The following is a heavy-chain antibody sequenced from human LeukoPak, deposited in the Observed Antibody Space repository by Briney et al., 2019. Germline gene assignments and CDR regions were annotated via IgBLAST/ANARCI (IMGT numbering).Heavy chain of an antibody. D-gene: IGHD2-21*02. J-gene: IGHJ4*02. CDR1: GFTVITND. Sequence: GGSLRLSCAASGFTVITNDMTWVRQAPGKGLEWVSVLYSDGNTKYADSVQGRFTISRDNSKNTLYLEMNSLSPDDTAVYYCARGVEPLTANTLAYWGQGTLVTVSS. CDR3: ARGVEPLTANTLAY. CDR2: LYSDGNT. V-gene: IGHV3-53*01.